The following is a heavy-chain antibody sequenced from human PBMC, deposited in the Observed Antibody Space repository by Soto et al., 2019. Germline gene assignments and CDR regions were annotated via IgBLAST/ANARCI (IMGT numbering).Heavy chain of an antibody. V-gene: IGHV4-31*03. J-gene: IGHJ6*02. Sequence: QVQLQESGPGLVKPSQTLSLTCTVSGGSISSGGYYWSWIRQHPGKGLEWIGYIYYSGSTYYNPSLTSRVTISVDTSKNQFSLNLSSVTAADTAVYYCARVPTLGGRDYYGMDVWGQGTTVTVSS. CDR2: IYYSGST. CDR3: ARVPTLGGRDYYGMDV. D-gene: IGHD1-26*01. CDR1: GGSISSGGYY.